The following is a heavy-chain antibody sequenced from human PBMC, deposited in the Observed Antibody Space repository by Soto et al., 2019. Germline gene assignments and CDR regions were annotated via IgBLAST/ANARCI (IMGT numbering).Heavy chain of an antibody. CDR1: GFTFHNAW. D-gene: IGHD4-17*01. CDR2: IRSQSDGGSG. J-gene: IGHJ4*01. V-gene: IGHV3-15*07. Sequence: GGSLRLSCAASGFTFHNAWINWVRQPPGGGLEWVGRIRSQSDGGSGDYAAPVKGRFVVSRDDSKNMVYLQMNSLKIEDTAVYYCTTDSRTTVPEVCFDFWGHGTLVTVSS. CDR3: TTDSRTTVPEVCFDF.